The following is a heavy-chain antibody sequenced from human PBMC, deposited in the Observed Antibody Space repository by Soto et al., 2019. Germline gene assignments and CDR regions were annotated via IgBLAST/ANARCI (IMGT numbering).Heavy chain of an antibody. Sequence: PGGSLRLSCAASGFTFSSHWMHWVRQAPGKGLVWVSHIGPGVTTTRDADSVQGRFTISRDNARNTLYLQMDSLRDEDTAAYYCARDNNWSYDYWGQGIQVTFSS. CDR3: ARDNNWSYDY. CDR2: IGPGVTTT. CDR1: GFTFSSHW. V-gene: IGHV3-74*01. D-gene: IGHD1-1*01. J-gene: IGHJ4*02.